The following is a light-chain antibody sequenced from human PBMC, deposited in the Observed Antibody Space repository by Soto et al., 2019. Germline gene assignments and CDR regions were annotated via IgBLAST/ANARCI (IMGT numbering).Light chain of an antibody. Sequence: QPVLTQPASVSGSPGQSITISCTGTTSDVGYVSWYQQHPGKAPKLMIYEVSNRPSGISNRFSGSKSGNTASLTISGLQAEDEADYYCSSYTSSSTWVLGGGTKVTVL. CDR2: EVS. V-gene: IGLV2-14*01. J-gene: IGLJ3*02. CDR1: TSDVGY. CDR3: SSYTSSSTWV.